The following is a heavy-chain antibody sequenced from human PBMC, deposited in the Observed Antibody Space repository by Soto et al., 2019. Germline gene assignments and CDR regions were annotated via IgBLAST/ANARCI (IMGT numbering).Heavy chain of an antibody. J-gene: IGHJ5*02. CDR3: ARENYYGSGSYPNL. D-gene: IGHD3-10*01. V-gene: IGHV4-59*01. CDR2: IYYSGST. Sequence: PSETLSLTCTVSGGYISSYYWSWIRQPPGKGLEWIGYIYYSGSTNYNPSLKSRVTISVDTSKNQFSLKLSSVTAADTAVYYCARENYYGSGSYPNLWGQGTLVTVSS. CDR1: GGYISSYY.